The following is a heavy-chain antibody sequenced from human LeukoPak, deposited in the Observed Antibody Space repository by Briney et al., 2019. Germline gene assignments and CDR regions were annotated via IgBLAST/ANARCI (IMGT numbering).Heavy chain of an antibody. D-gene: IGHD6-13*01. CDR3: ARGGTAAGFDY. J-gene: IGHJ4*02. CDR1: GGSISSYY. Sequence: SETPSLTCTVSGGSISSYYWSWIRQPPGKGLEWIGYIYYSGSTNYNPSLKSRVTISVDTSKNQFSLKLSSVTAADTAVYYCARGGTAAGFDYWGQGTLVTVSS. CDR2: IYYSGST. V-gene: IGHV4-59*01.